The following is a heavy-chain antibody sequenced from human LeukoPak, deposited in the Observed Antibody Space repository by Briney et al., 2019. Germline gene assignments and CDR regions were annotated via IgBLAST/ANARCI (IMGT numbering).Heavy chain of an antibody. V-gene: IGHV3-21*01. CDR1: GFTFSSYS. J-gene: IGHJ4*02. CDR3: ARDEYRYYDSSGYYYYGK. Sequence: PGGSLRLXCAASGFTFSSYSMSWVRQAPGKGLEWVSSISSSSSYIYYADSVKGRFTISRDNAKNSLYLQMNSLRAEDTAVYYCARDEYRYYDSSGYYYYGKWGQGTLVTVSS. D-gene: IGHD3-22*01. CDR2: ISSSSSYI.